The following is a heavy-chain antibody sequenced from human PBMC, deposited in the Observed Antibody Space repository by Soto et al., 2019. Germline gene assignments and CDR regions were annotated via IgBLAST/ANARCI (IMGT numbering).Heavy chain of an antibody. D-gene: IGHD3-3*01. J-gene: IGHJ4*02. V-gene: IGHV3-30-3*01. CDR1: GFTFSSYA. CDR2: ISYDGSNK. CDR3: ARVRYEFWSGSIFDY. Sequence: GGSLRLSSEASGFTFSSYAMHLVRHAPGKGLERVAVISYDGSNKYYADSVKGRFTISRDNSKNTLYLQMNSRRGEDTAVYYCARVRYEFWSGSIFDYWGQGTLVTVSS.